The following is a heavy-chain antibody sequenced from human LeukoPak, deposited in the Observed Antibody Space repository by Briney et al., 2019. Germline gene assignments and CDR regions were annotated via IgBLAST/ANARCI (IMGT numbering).Heavy chain of an antibody. Sequence: SGTLSLTCAVSGGSISSSNWWSWVRQPPGKGLEWIGEIYHSGSANYNPSLKSRVTISVDKSKNQFSLKLSSVTAADTAVYYCASAGHDGSGYKVCWGQGTLVTVSS. V-gene: IGHV4-4*02. J-gene: IGHJ4*02. CDR3: ASAGHDGSGYKVC. CDR1: GGSISSSNW. CDR2: IYHSGSA. D-gene: IGHD3-22*01.